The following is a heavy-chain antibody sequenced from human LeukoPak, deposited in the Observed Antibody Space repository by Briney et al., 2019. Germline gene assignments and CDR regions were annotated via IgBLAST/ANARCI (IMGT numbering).Heavy chain of an antibody. CDR2: IYYSGST. V-gene: IGHV4-30-4*08. CDR1: GGSISSGDYY. D-gene: IGHD3-22*01. CDR3: ARTYYYDSSGYKHIDY. Sequence: PSETLSLTCTVSGGSISSGDYYWSWIRQPPGKGLEWIGYIYYSGSTYYNPSLKSRVTISVDTSKNQFSLKLSSVTAADTAVYYCARTYYYDSSGYKHIDYWGQGTLVTVSS. J-gene: IGHJ4*02.